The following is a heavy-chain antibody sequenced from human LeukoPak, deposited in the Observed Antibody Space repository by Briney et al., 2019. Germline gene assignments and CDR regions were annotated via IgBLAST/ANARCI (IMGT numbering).Heavy chain of an antibody. CDR1: GFTFSSYA. V-gene: IGHV3-23*01. Sequence: GGSLRLSCAASGFTFSSYAMSWVPQAPGKGLEWVSAISSSGGSTYYPGSVKGRFTISRDSSMHTLYLQMNSLRAEDTAVYYCARSNYGLDYLDYWGQGTLVTVSA. CDR2: ISSSGGST. D-gene: IGHD4-11*01. J-gene: IGHJ4*02. CDR3: ARSNYGLDYLDY.